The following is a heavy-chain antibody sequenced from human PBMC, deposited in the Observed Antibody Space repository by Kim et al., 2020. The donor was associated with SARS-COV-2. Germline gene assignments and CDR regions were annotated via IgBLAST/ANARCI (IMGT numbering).Heavy chain of an antibody. CDR1: GFTFSSYG. V-gene: IGHV3-30*18. D-gene: IGHD4-17*01. CDR2: ISYDGSNK. CDR3: AKGPTVTTNWYFDL. J-gene: IGHJ2*01. Sequence: GGSLRLSCAASGFTFSSYGMHWVRQAPGKGLEWVAVISYDGSNKYYADSVKGRFTISRDNSKNTLYLQMNSLRAEDTAVYYCAKGPTVTTNWYFDLWGRGTLVTVSS.